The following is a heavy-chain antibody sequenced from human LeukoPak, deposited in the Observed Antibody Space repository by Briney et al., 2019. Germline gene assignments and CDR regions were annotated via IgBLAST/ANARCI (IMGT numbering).Heavy chain of an antibody. D-gene: IGHD2-15*01. CDR3: ARYSCTSGTCYYFDY. CDR1: GGSISSYY. CDR2: IYSSGST. J-gene: IGHJ4*02. Sequence: SETLSLTCTVSGGSISSYYWSWIRQPPRKGLEWIGYIYSSGSTQYNPSLKSRVTISVDTSKNQFSLKLSSVTAADTAVYFCARYSCTSGTCYYFDYWGQGILVTVSS. V-gene: IGHV4-59*01.